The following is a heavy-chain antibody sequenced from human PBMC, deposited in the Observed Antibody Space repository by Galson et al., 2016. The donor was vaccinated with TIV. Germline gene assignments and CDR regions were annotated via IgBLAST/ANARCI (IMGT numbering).Heavy chain of an antibody. CDR3: ARIGAYGDYIRGPLDY. D-gene: IGHD4-17*01. CDR1: GFSLRTSGLC. J-gene: IGHJ4*02. V-gene: IGHV2-70*13. Sequence: PALVKPPQTLRLTCTFSGFSLRTSGLCVTWIRQSPGKALEWLALIDWDGDTHYSKSLKTRLTISKDTSEDQVVLTMTNMDPMDTATYYCARIGAYGDYIRGPLDYWGQGTPVTVSS. CDR2: IDWDGDT.